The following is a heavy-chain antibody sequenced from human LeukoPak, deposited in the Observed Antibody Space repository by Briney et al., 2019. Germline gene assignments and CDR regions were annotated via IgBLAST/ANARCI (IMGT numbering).Heavy chain of an antibody. Sequence: GGSLRLSCAASGFTFSSYAMHWVRQAPGKGLEWVAVIWYDGSDKYYADSVKGRFTLSRDNSKNTLYLQMNSLRAEDTAVYYCARVPYGSGTYTDYWGRGTLVTVSS. CDR2: IWYDGSDK. V-gene: IGHV3-33*01. J-gene: IGHJ4*02. CDR1: GFTFSSYA. CDR3: ARVPYGSGTYTDY. D-gene: IGHD3-10*01.